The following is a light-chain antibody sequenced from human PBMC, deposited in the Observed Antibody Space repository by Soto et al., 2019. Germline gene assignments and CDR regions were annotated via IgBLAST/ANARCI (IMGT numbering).Light chain of an antibody. CDR3: MQGVQTPPFA. CDR1: QSLLHSNGYNY. CDR2: LGS. V-gene: IGKV2-28*01. J-gene: IGKJ3*01. Sequence: DIVMTQSPLSLPVTPGEPASISCRSSQSLLHSNGYNYLDWYLQKPGQSPQLLIYLGSNRAPGFPDRLSGSASGTDFTLKISRGEAEHVGVYYCMQGVQTPPFAVEPGPTVDI.